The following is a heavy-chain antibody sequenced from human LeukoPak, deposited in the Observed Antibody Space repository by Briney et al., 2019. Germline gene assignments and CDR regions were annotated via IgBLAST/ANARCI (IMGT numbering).Heavy chain of an antibody. Sequence: PSETLSLTCTVSGGSISSYYWSWIRQPPGKGLEWIGYIYYSGRTNYNPSLKSRVTISVDTSKNQFSLKLSSVTAADTAVYYCARGRARDSSGYPNYWGQGTLVTVSS. V-gene: IGHV4-59*01. J-gene: IGHJ4*02. CDR2: IYYSGRT. CDR1: GGSISSYY. D-gene: IGHD3-22*01. CDR3: ARGRARDSSGYPNY.